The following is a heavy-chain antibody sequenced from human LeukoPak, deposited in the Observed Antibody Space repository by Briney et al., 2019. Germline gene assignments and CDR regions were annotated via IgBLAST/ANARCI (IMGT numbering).Heavy chain of an antibody. D-gene: IGHD6-19*01. CDR3: ARGSGWYSYYFDY. Sequence: GGSLRLSCAASGFTLSTYGMNWVRQAPGKGLEWVSSISSGSSYIYYADSVKGRFTISRDNAKNSLYLQMNSLRAEDTAVYYCARGSGWYSYYFDYWGQGTLVTVSS. CDR2: ISSGSSYI. V-gene: IGHV3-21*01. CDR1: GFTLSTYG. J-gene: IGHJ4*02.